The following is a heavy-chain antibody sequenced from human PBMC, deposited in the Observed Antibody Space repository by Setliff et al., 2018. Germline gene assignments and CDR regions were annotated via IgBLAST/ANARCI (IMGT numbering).Heavy chain of an antibody. J-gene: IGHJ5*02. V-gene: IGHV4-59*12. CDR3: ARDVRYYYGSGSYYNDWFDP. D-gene: IGHD3-10*01. Sequence: PSETLSLTCTVSGGSISSYYWSWIRQPPGKGLEWIGYIYYSGSTKFNPSLESRVTISVDTSKNQFSLKLSSVTAADTAVYYCARDVRYYYGSGSYYNDWFDPWGQGTLVTVSS. CDR1: GGSISSYY. CDR2: IYYSGST.